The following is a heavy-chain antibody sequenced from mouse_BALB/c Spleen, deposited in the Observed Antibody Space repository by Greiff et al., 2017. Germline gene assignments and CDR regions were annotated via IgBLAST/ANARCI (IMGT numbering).Heavy chain of an antibody. Sequence: VQLQQSGAELVKPGASVKLSCKASGYTFTSYYMYWVKQRPGQGLEWIGEINPSNGGTNFNEKFKSKATLTVDKSSSTAYMQLSSLTSEDSAVYYCTRPLTGTGAWFAYWGQGTLVTVSA. CDR1: GYTFTSYY. D-gene: IGHD4-1*01. V-gene: IGHV1S81*02. CDR3: TRPLTGTGAWFAY. CDR2: INPSNGGT. J-gene: IGHJ3*01.